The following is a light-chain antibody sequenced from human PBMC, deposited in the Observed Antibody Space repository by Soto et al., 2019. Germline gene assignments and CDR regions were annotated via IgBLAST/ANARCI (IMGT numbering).Light chain of an antibody. V-gene: IGLV1-44*01. Sequence: QSVLTQPPSASGTPGQRVTISCSGSSSNTGINAVNWYQQLPGTAPKLLMYDNNQRPSGVPDRVSGSKSGTSASLAISGLQSDDEADYYCASWDDSLNGLLFGTGTKVTVL. CDR2: DNN. CDR1: SSNTGINA. CDR3: ASWDDSLNGLL. J-gene: IGLJ1*01.